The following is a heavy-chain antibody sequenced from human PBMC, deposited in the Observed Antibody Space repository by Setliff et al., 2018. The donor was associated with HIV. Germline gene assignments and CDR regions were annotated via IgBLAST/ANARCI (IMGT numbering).Heavy chain of an antibody. CDR1: GGSISSSSYY. Sequence: PSETLSLTCTVSGGSISSSSYYWGWIRQPPGKGLEWIGSFYYSGSTYYNPSLKSRVTISLDTPKNQFSLKLNSVIAADTAVYYCARNRVPSSLWGQGTLVTVSS. D-gene: IGHD3-10*01. CDR2: FYYSGST. J-gene: IGHJ4*02. V-gene: IGHV4-39*07. CDR3: ARNRVPSSL.